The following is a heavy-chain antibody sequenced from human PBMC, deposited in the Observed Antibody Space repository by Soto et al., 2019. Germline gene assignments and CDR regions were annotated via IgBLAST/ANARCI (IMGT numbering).Heavy chain of an antibody. CDR1: GFTFSSYA. J-gene: IGHJ4*02. Sequence: PGGSLRLSCAASGFTFSSYAMSWVRQAPGKGLEWVSAISGSGGSTYYADSVKGRFTISRDNSKNTLYLQMNSLRAEDTAVYYCAKRGGYYDSSGYLDFDYWGQGTLVTVSS. CDR3: AKRGGYYDSSGYLDFDY. CDR2: ISGSGGST. D-gene: IGHD3-22*01. V-gene: IGHV3-23*01.